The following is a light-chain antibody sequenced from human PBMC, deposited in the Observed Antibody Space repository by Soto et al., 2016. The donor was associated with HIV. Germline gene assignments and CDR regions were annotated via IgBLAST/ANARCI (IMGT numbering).Light chain of an antibody. CDR2: AAS. J-gene: IGKJ3*01. V-gene: IGKV1-9*01. Sequence: DIQLTQSPSFLSASVGDRVAITCRAGQDINSYLAWFQQKPGKAPKLLIYAASTLQSGVPSRFSGSGSGTEFTLTISSLQPEDFATYFCQQLNSYPITFGPGTKVDIK. CDR1: QDINSY. CDR3: QQLNSYPIT.